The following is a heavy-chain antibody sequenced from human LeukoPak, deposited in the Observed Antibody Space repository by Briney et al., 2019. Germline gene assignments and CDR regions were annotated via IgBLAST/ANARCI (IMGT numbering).Heavy chain of an antibody. CDR1: GFAFSSYA. V-gene: IGHV3-48*04. CDR2: ISSSSSTI. J-gene: IGHJ5*02. D-gene: IGHD5-24*01. CDR3: ARAATGGEWFDP. Sequence: GSLRLSCAASGFAFSSYAMSWVRQAPGKGLEWVSYISSSSSTIYYADSVKGRFTISRDNAKNSLYLQMNSLRAEDTAVYYCARAATGGEWFDPWGQGTLVTVSS.